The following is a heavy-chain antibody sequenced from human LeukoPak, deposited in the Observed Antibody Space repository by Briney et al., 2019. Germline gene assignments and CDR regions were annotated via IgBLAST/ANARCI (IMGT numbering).Heavy chain of an antibody. CDR3: AGLVVPAALTGFDP. D-gene: IGHD2-2*01. Sequence: KPSETLSLTCAVSGGSISSGGYSWSWIRQPPGKGLEWIGYIYHSGSTYYNPSLKSRVTISVDTSKNQFSLKLSSVTAADTAVCYCAGLVVPAALTGFDPWGQGTLVTVSS. J-gene: IGHJ5*02. V-gene: IGHV4-30-2*01. CDR2: IYHSGST. CDR1: GGSISSGGYS.